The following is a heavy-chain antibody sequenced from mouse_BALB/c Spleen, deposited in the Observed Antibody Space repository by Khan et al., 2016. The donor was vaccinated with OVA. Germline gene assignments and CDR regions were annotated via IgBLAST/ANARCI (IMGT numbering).Heavy chain of an antibody. V-gene: IGHV2-6-2*01. Sequence: VQLQESGPDLVAPSQSLSITCTVSGFSLTSYAIHWVRQPPGKGLEWLVVIWSDGSTTYNSALKSRLSISKDHSKSQVFLKINSLQTDDTTMYYSDRHQCHLSMDSWGQGTSVTVSS. CDR3: DRHQCHLSMDS. J-gene: IGHJ4*01. CDR2: IWSDGST. CDR1: GFSLTSYA.